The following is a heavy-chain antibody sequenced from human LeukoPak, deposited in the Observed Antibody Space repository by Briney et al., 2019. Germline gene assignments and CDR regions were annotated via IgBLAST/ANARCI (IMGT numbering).Heavy chain of an antibody. J-gene: IGHJ4*02. V-gene: IGHV3-64*01. Sequence: GGSLRLSCAASGFTFSSYAMHWVRQAPGKGLEYVSAISGNGGSTYYANSVKGRFTISRDNSKNTLYLQMGSLRAEDMAVYYCARGLGSWYYFDYWGQGTLVTVSS. D-gene: IGHD6-13*01. CDR1: GFTFSSYA. CDR2: ISGNGGST. CDR3: ARGLGSWYYFDY.